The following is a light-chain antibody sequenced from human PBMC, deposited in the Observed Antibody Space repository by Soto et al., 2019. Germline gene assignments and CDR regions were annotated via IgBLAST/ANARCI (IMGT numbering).Light chain of an antibody. CDR2: AAS. CDR1: QSISSY. Sequence: DIQMTQSPSSLSASVGDRVTITCRARQSISSYLNWYQQNPGKAPKLLIYAASSLQSGVPSRFSGSGSGTDFTLTISSLQPEDFATYYCQQSYSTPPITFGQGTRLEIK. CDR3: QQSYSTPPIT. V-gene: IGKV1-39*01. J-gene: IGKJ5*01.